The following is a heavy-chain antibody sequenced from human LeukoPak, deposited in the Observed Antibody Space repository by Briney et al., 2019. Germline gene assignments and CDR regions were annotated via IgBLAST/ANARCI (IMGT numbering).Heavy chain of an antibody. V-gene: IGHV3-33*01. CDR2: IWNDGSNK. CDR3: ARVDGAMGSLDY. D-gene: IGHD5-18*01. J-gene: IGHJ4*02. Sequence: GGSLRLSCAASGFTFSTYAMHWVRQAPGKGLEGVAVIWNDGSNKNYVDSVKGRFTISRDNAKNTLYLQMNSLRAEDTAVYYCARVDGAMGSLDYWGQGMLVTVS. CDR1: GFTFSTYA.